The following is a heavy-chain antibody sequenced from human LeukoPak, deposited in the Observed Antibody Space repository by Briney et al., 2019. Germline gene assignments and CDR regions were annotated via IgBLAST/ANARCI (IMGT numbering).Heavy chain of an antibody. CDR3: ARDPLRSSWSTYNNAMDV. D-gene: IGHD6-13*01. CDR1: GYSFTSYA. CDR2: IRAYNGNT. V-gene: IGHV1-18*04. Sequence: ASVKVSCKASGYSFTSYAINWVRQAPGQGLEWMGWIRAYNGNTQYSQKVQGRVTMTTDASTSTAYMELVSLTSDDTAVYYCARDPLRSSWSTYNNAMDVWGQGTTVTVS. J-gene: IGHJ6*02.